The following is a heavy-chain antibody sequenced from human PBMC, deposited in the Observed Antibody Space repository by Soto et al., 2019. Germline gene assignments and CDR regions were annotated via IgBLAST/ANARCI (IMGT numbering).Heavy chain of an antibody. CDR1: GFIFSNYW. D-gene: IGHD5-12*01. CDR2: IKQDGSEK. CDR3: ARDMFGGYPSDY. V-gene: IGHV3-7*01. J-gene: IGHJ4*02. Sequence: HPGGSLRLSCAASGFIFSNYWMRWVRQAPGKGLEWVANIKQDGSEKYYVDSVKGRFTISRDNAKNTLYLQMKSLRAEDTAVYYCARDMFGGYPSDYWGQGTLVTVSS.